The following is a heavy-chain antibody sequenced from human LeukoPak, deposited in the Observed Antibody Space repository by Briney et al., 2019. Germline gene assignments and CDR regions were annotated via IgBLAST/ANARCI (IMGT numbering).Heavy chain of an antibody. CDR3: ARAVACPELWFDP. Sequence: GGSLRLSRAASRFTFSSYCMHWVRQAPGKGLVWVSPINTDGSSTSYADSVKGRFTISRDNAKNTLYLQMNSLRAEDTAVYYCARAVACPELWFDPWGQGTPVAVAS. J-gene: IGHJ5*02. V-gene: IGHV3-74*01. CDR1: RFTFSSYC. CDR2: INTDGSST. D-gene: IGHD6-19*01.